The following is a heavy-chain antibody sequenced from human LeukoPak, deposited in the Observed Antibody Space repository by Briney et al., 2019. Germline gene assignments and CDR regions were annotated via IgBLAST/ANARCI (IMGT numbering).Heavy chain of an antibody. V-gene: IGHV3-11*01. CDR3: ARDGSNRLWLGELLYGDNWFDP. CDR1: GFTFSDYY. D-gene: IGHD3-10*01. J-gene: IGHJ5*02. Sequence: PGGSLRLSCAASGFTFSDYYMSWIRQAPGKGLEWVSYISSSGSTIYYADSVKGRFTISRDNAKNSLYLQMNSLRAEDTAVYYCARDGSNRLWLGELLYGDNWFDPWGQGTLVTVSS. CDR2: ISSSGSTI.